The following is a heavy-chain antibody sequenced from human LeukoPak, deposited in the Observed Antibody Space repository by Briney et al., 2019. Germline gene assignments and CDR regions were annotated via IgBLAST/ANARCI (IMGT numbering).Heavy chain of an antibody. CDR1: GGSISSSNW. J-gene: IGHJ5*02. CDR2: IYHSGST. CDR3: ARRDQGYCSGGSCLVAWFDP. V-gene: IGHV4-4*02. D-gene: IGHD2-15*01. Sequence: SGTLSLTCAVSGGSISSSNWWSWVRPPPGKGLEWIGEIYHSGSTNYNPSLKSRVTISVDKSKNQFSLKLSSVTAADTAVYYCARRDQGYCSGGSCLVAWFDPWGQGTLVTVSS.